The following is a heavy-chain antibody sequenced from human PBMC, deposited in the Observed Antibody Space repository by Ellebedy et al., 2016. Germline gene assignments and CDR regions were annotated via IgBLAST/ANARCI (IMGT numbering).Heavy chain of an antibody. D-gene: IGHD2-2*01. CDR3: ASGTPALGLNWFFDL. V-gene: IGHV4-30-4*01. CDR2: IYYSGTT. CDR1: GDSISSGDYY. J-gene: IGHJ2*01. Sequence: SETLSLXXTVSGDSISSGDYYWSWIRQPPGNGLEWIGYIYYSGTTYYNPSLKSRVTMSVDTSKNQFSLNLSSVTAADTAVYYCASGTPALGLNWFFDLWGRGTLVTVSS.